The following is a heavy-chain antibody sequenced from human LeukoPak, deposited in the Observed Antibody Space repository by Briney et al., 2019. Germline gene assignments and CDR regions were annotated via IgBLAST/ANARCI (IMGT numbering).Heavy chain of an antibody. Sequence: ASVRVSCKTSGFTFTGYYVQWVRQAPGQGPEWVGWMYFNSGATRFAPKFQGRVTMTRDTSISTAYMEFSSLRSDDTAMYYCAREGSSGQDWYAFDIGGQGTMLTVSS. CDR1: GFTFTGYY. CDR3: AREGSSGQDWYAFDI. CDR2: MYFNSGAT. V-gene: IGHV1-2*02. D-gene: IGHD5-12*01. J-gene: IGHJ3*02.